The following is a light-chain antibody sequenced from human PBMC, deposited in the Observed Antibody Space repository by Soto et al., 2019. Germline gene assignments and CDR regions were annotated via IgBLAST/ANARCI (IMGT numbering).Light chain of an antibody. V-gene: IGKV3-20*01. Sequence: EIVLTQSPGTLSLSPGDRATRSFRASQSRSRRSLAWYHQKPGRAPRLLIYGASSRATGIPDRFSGSGYGTDFPLTISRMVPDNFAVYYCQQHGSSPRTFAKEHKEEI. CDR1: QSRSRRS. J-gene: IGKJ1*01. CDR3: QQHGSSPRT. CDR2: GAS.